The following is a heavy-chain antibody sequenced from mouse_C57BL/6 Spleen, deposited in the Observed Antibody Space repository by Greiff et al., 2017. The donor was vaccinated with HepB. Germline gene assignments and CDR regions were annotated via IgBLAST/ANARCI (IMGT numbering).Heavy chain of an antibody. CDR1: GYTFTSYW. V-gene: IGHV1-59*01. D-gene: IGHD1-1*01. CDR3: AKPKGFITHYYFDY. Sequence: QVQLQQPGAELVRPGTSVKLSCKASGYTFTSYWMHWVKQRPGQGLEWIGVIDPSDSYTNYNQKFKGKATLTVDTSSSTAYMQLSSLTSADSAVYYGAKPKGFITHYYFDYWGQGTTLTVSS. CDR2: IDPSDSYT. J-gene: IGHJ2*01.